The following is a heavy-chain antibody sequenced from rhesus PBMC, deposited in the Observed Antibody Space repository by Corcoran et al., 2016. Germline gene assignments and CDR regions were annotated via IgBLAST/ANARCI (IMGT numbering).Heavy chain of an antibody. CDR3: AKGCTGSGCYAGNLMGLDS. CDR1: GYRLTSYW. V-gene: IGHV5-20*01. Sequence: EVQLVQYGAEVKRPGESLEISRKTAGYRLTSYWIRWVRQRPGKGLEWMGTIDPSDSDTRYNPSFQGQVTISADKSISTAYLQWSRLKASDTATYYCAKGCTGSGCYAGNLMGLDSWGQRVLVTVSS. D-gene: IGHD2-21*01. CDR2: IDPSDSDT. J-gene: IGHJ4*01.